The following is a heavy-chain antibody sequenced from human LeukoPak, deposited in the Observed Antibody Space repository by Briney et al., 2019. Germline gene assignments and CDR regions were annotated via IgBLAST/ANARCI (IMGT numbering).Heavy chain of an antibody. J-gene: IGHJ6*02. CDR1: GFTFSSYS. V-gene: IGHV3-21*01. Sequence: PGGSLRLSCAASGFTFSSYSMNWVRQAPGKGLEWVSSISSSSSYIYYADSVKGRFTISRDNAKNSLYLQMNSLRAEDTAVYYCARDHHYHGSGSYPYYYYYYGMDVWGQGTTVTVSS. CDR2: ISSSSSYI. D-gene: IGHD3-10*01. CDR3: ARDHHYHGSGSYPYYYYYYGMDV.